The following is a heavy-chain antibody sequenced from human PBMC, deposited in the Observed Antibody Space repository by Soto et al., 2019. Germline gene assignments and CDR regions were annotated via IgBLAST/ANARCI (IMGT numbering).Heavy chain of an antibody. Sequence: QVQLVESGGGVVQPGRSLRLSCAASGFTFSSYAMHWVRQAPGKGLEWVAVISYDGSNKYYADSVKGRFTISRDNSKNTLYLQMNSLRAEDTAVYYCARVDTAMAHTLIHYGMDVWGQGTTVTVSS. CDR3: ARVDTAMAHTLIHYGMDV. V-gene: IGHV3-30-3*01. CDR2: ISYDGSNK. J-gene: IGHJ6*02. D-gene: IGHD5-18*01. CDR1: GFTFSSYA.